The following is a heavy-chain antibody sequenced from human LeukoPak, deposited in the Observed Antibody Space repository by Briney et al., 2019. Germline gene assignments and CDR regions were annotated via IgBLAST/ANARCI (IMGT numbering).Heavy chain of an antibody. J-gene: IGHJ4*02. Sequence: GSLRLSCAASGFTFSSYGMHWVRQAPGKGLEYVSAISSNGDSTYYANSVRGRFTISRDNSKNTLYLQVGSLRAEDTAVYYCASSYGSNKNPFDYWGQGTLVTVSS. CDR1: GFTFSSYG. CDR2: ISSNGDST. V-gene: IGHV3-64*01. CDR3: ASSYGSNKNPFDY. D-gene: IGHD4-23*01.